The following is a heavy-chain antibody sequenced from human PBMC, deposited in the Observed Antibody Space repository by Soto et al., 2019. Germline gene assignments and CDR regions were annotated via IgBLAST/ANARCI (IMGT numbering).Heavy chain of an antibody. CDR1: GYTFTSYD. Sequence: QVQLVQSGAEVKKPGASVKVSCKASGYTFTSYDINWVRQATGQGLEWMGWMNPNSGNTGYAQKFQGRVTMTRNTSISTAYRELSSLRCEDTAVYYCARAHYYDSSGYYPNFDYWGQGTLVTVSS. CDR3: ARAHYYDSSGYYPNFDY. J-gene: IGHJ4*02. V-gene: IGHV1-8*01. CDR2: MNPNSGNT. D-gene: IGHD3-22*01.